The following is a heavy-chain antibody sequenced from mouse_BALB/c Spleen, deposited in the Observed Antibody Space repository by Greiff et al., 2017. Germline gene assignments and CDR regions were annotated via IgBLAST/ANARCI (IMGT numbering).Heavy chain of an antibody. J-gene: IGHJ4*01. Sequence: DVKLQESGPSLVKPSQTLSLTCSVTGDSITSGYWNWIRKFPGNKLEYMGYISYSGSTYYNPSLKSRISITRDTSKNQYYLQLNSVTTEDTATYYCAKVYDPYYYAMDYWGQGTSVTVSS. CDR1: GDSITSGY. CDR3: AKVYDPYYYAMDY. D-gene: IGHD1-1*01. CDR2: ISYSGST. V-gene: IGHV3-8*02.